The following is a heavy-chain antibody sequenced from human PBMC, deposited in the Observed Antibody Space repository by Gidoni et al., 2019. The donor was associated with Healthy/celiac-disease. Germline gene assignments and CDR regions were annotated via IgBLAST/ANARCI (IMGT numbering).Heavy chain of an antibody. J-gene: IGHJ6*03. Sequence: QVQLQQWGAGLLKPSETLSLTCAVYGGSFSGYYWSWIRQPPGKGLEWIGEINHSVSTNYNPSLKRRVTISVDTSKNQFSLKLSSVTAADTAVYYCARGAHGSGSPLRYYMDVWGKGTTVTVSS. CDR1: GGSFSGYY. D-gene: IGHD3-10*01. CDR2: INHSVST. CDR3: ARGAHGSGSPLRYYMDV. V-gene: IGHV4-34*01.